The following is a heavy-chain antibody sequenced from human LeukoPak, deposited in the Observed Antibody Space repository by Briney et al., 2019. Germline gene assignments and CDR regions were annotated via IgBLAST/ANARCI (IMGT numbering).Heavy chain of an antibody. J-gene: IGHJ5*01. CDR1: GLTFTSHG. Sequence: PGGSLRLSCAASGLTFTSHGFHWVRQAPGRRLEWLTFISLDGSRKSYADSVKGRFTFSRDDSKNTLYLEMNSLRAEDTATYYCARDRAVSWLDSWGLGTLVTVSS. CDR2: ISLDGSRK. V-gene: IGHV3-33*05. CDR3: ARDRAVSWLDS. D-gene: IGHD3-10*01.